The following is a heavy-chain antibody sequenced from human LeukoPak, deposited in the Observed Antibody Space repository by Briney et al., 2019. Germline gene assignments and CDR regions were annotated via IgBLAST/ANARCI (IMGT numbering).Heavy chain of an antibody. CDR1: GLTVSNIW. CDR2: IKSETAGGTT. Sequence: GGSLRLSGAVSGLTVSNIWMNWVHQAPGKGLEWVGRIKSETAGGTTDFAAPVKGRFTISRDDSKNTLFLQLNSLTSDDTAVYYCAQGSGQYFYYWGQGTLVTVSS. J-gene: IGHJ4*02. CDR3: AQGSGQYFYY. D-gene: IGHD2-15*01. V-gene: IGHV3-15*07.